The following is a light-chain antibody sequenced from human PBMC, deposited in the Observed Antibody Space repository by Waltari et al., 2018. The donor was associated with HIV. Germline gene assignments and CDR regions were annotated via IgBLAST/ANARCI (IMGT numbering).Light chain of an antibody. CDR2: WAS. V-gene: IGKV4-1*01. J-gene: IGKJ3*01. Sequence: DIVMTPSPDSLAVSLGERATIHCKSSQSVIYSSNNKNYLSWFQQKPGQPPRLLIYWASTRETGVPDRFSGGGSGTDFTLTISSLQAEDVAVYYCQQYYSTPFTFGPGTRVDIK. CDR1: QSVIYSSNNKNY. CDR3: QQYYSTPFT.